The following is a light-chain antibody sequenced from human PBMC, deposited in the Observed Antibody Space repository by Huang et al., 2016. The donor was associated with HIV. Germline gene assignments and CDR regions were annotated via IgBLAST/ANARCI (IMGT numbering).Light chain of an antibody. Sequence: IVLTQSPATLSWYPGERVTLSCRASQSVGNYIAWYQQHPGQSPNLLIYDTSNRATGTPVRFRGSGSGTDFTLTISSLESEDFAVYYCQQRSSGVTFGGGTKVQVK. J-gene: IGKJ4*01. CDR3: QQRSSGVT. V-gene: IGKV3-11*01. CDR1: QSVGNY. CDR2: DTS.